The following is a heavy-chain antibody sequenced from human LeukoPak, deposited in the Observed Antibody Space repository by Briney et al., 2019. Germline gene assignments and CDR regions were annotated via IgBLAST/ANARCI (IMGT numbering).Heavy chain of an antibody. D-gene: IGHD1-26*01. CDR3: ARLRSSSPYYYYYGTDV. CDR1: GYTFTSYY. CDR2: INPSSGST. Sequence: ASVKVSCKASGYTFTSYYMHWVRQAPGQGLEWMGIINPSSGSTTYAQKFQGRLTMTRDTSTSTVYMELSSLRSEDTAVYYCARLRSSSPYYYYYGTDVWGQGTTVTVSS. J-gene: IGHJ6*02. V-gene: IGHV1-46*01.